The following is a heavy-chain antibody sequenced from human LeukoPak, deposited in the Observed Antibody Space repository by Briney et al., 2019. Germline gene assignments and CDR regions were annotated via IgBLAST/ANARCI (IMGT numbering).Heavy chain of an antibody. V-gene: IGHV3-7*01. Sequence: GGSLRLSCAASGFTFSSYWMSWVRQAPGKGLEWVANINQDGSEKYYVDSVMGRFTISRDNAKNSLYLEVNSLRAEDTAVYYCAELGITMIGGVWGKGTTVTISS. CDR1: GFTFSSYW. CDR3: AELGITMIGGV. CDR2: INQDGSEK. J-gene: IGHJ6*04. D-gene: IGHD3-10*02.